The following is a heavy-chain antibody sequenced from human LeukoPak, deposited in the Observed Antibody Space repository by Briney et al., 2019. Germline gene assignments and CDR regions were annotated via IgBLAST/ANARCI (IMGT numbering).Heavy chain of an antibody. CDR2: INHSGRT. J-gene: IGHJ5*02. CDR3: ARAARDDWVDH. V-gene: IGHV4-34*01. CDR1: GGSFSGYY. Sequence: SETLSLTCAVYGGSFSGYYWSWIRQPPGKGLEWIGEINHSGRTNYNPSLKSRVTISVDTSKNQFSLKLSSVTAADTAVYYCARAARDDWVDHWGQGTLVTVSS.